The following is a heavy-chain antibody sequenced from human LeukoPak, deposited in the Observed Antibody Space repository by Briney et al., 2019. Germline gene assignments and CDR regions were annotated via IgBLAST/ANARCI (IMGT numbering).Heavy chain of an antibody. CDR1: GGSISSGDYY. Sequence: SETLSLTCTVSGGSISSGDYYWSWIRQPPGKGLEWIGYIYYSGSTYYNPSLKSRVTISVDTSKNQFSLKLSSVTAADTAAYYCARDLLNEGNHLDYWGQGTLVTVSS. J-gene: IGHJ4*02. V-gene: IGHV4-30-4*01. CDR2: IYYSGST. D-gene: IGHD4-23*01. CDR3: ARDLLNEGNHLDY.